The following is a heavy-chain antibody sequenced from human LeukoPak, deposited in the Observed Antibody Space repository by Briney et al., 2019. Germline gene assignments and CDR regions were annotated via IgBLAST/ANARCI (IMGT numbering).Heavy chain of an antibody. D-gene: IGHD1-26*01. V-gene: IGHV3-74*01. J-gene: IGHJ4*02. CDR3: TRGGSYPFDY. CDR2: INGDGSST. CDR1: GFTFSSSW. Sequence: PGGSLRLSCAASGFTFSSSWMHWVRQAPGKGLVWVSRINGDGSSTSYADSVKRRVTISRDNAKNTLYLQMNSLRAEDTAVYYCTRGGSYPFDYWGQGTLVSVSS.